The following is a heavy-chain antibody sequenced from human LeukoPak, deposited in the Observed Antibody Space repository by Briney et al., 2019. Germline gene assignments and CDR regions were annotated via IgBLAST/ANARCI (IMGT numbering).Heavy chain of an antibody. J-gene: IGHJ4*02. CDR1: GSTFSTYS. CDR3: ARRFDS. V-gene: IGHV3-48*01. Sequence: GGSLRLSCAASGSTFSTYSMNWVHQAPGKGLEWVSYITGSSSTIYYADSVKGRFTISRDNAKNSLYLQMNSLRAEDTAVYYCARRFDSWGQGTLVTVSS. CDR2: ITGSSSTI.